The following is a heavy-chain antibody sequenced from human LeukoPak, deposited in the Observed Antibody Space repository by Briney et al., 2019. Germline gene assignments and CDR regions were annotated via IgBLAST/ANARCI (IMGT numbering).Heavy chain of an antibody. CDR1: GGSFSGYY. Sequence: SETLSLTCAVYGGSFSGYYWSWIRQPPGKGLEWIGEINHSGSTNYNPSLKSRVTISVDTSKNQFSLKLSSVTAADTAVYYCARVGYSSSFREDYWGQGTLVTVSS. D-gene: IGHD6-6*01. J-gene: IGHJ4*02. CDR3: ARVGYSSSFREDY. V-gene: IGHV4-34*01. CDR2: INHSGST.